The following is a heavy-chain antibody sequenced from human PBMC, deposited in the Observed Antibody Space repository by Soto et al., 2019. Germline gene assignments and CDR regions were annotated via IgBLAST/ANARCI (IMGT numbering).Heavy chain of an antibody. D-gene: IGHD1-7*01. J-gene: IGHJ4*02. CDR2: INHSGST. CDR1: GGSFRGYY. Sequence: VQLQQWGAGLLKPSETMSLTCAVYGGSFRGYYWSWIRQPPGKGLEWIGEINHSGSTNYNPSLKIRVTISVDTSNNQFSRKLSSVTAADTAVYSCARCRNLPKLAPDYWGQGTLVTVSS. V-gene: IGHV4-34*01. CDR3: ARCRNLPKLAPDY.